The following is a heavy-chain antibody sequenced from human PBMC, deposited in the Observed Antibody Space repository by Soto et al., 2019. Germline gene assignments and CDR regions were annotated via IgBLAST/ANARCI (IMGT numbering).Heavy chain of an antibody. V-gene: IGHV2-5*02. J-gene: IGHJ4*02. CDR1: GFSLSSGVG. CDR3: AHRRGGYNWDDGNFDY. CDR2: AYWDDDN. D-gene: IGHD1-20*01. Sequence: QITLKESGPTLVKPTQTLTLTCSFSGFSLSSGVGVGWIRQPPGKALEWLGFAYWDDDNRYSPSLKSRLTLAQDTSRSQVVLTMANMDTVDTATYFCAHRRGGYNWDDGNFDYWGQGTRVTVSS.